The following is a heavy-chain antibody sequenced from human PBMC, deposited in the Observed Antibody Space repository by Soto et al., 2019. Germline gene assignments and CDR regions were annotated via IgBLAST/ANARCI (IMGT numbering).Heavy chain of an antibody. CDR2: ISSNGGST. CDR3: VKSPTITGDVFDI. V-gene: IGHV3-64D*09. D-gene: IGHD1-20*01. CDR1: GFTFSSYA. Sequence: GGSLRLSCSASGFTFSSYAMHWVRQAPGKGLEYVSAISSNGGSTYYADSVKGRFTISRDNSKNTLYLQMSSLRAEDTAVYYCVKSPTITGDVFDIWGQGTMVTVSS. J-gene: IGHJ3*02.